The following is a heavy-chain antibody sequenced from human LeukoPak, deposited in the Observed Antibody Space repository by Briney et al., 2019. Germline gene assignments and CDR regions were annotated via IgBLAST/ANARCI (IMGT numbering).Heavy chain of an antibody. V-gene: IGHV1-2*02. J-gene: IGHJ5*02. Sequence: ASVKVSCKASGYTFTGHYMHWVRQAPGQGLEWMGWINPNSGGTNYAQKFQGRVTMTRDTSISTAYMELSRLRSDDTAVYYCARDLRYCSSTSCYYWFDPWGQGTLVTVSS. CDR3: ARDLRYCSSTSCYYWFDP. CDR2: INPNSGGT. CDR1: GYTFTGHY. D-gene: IGHD2-2*01.